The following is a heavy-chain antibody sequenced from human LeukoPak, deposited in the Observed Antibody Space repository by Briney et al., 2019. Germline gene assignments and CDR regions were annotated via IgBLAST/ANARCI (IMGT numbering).Heavy chain of an antibody. D-gene: IGHD3-22*01. CDR3: AKDSSSGYAYWYFDL. CDR1: GFTFSSYA. CDR2: ISGSGGST. V-gene: IGHV3-23*01. J-gene: IGHJ2*01. Sequence: GGSLRLSCAASGFTFSSYAMSWVRQAPGNGLEWVSAISGSGGSTYYADSVKGRFTISRDNSKNTLYLQMNSLRAEDTAVYYCAKDSSSGYAYWYFDLWGRGTLVTVSS.